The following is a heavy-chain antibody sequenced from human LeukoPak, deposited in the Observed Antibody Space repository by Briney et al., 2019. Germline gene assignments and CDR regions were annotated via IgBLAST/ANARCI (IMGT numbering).Heavy chain of an antibody. Sequence: SVKVSCKASGFTFTSSAVQWVRQARGQRLDWIGWLVVGSGNTNYAQKFQERVTITRDMSTSLVYMELSSLRSEDTAVYYCAAEAAYYYDSRDAFDVWGPGTMVTVSP. D-gene: IGHD3-22*01. J-gene: IGHJ3*01. CDR3: AAEAAYYYDSRDAFDV. CDR2: LVVGSGNT. V-gene: IGHV1-58*01. CDR1: GFTFTSSA.